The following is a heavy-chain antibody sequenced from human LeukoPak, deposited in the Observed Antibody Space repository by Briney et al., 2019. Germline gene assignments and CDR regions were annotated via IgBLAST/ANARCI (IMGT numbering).Heavy chain of an antibody. D-gene: IGHD3-10*01. V-gene: IGHV4-39*07. CDR2: IYYSGST. Sequence: PSETLSLTCTVSGGSISSSSYYWGWIRQPPGKGLEWIGSIYYSGSTYYNPSLKSRVTMSVDTSKNQFSLKLSSVTAADTAVYYCAREVLVRGVNNYYYYYYYMDVWGKGTTVTISS. CDR3: AREVLVRGVNNYYYYYYYMDV. CDR1: GGSISSSSYY. J-gene: IGHJ6*03.